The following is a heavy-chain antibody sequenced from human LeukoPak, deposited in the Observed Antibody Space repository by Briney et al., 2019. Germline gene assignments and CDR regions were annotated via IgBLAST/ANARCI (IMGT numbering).Heavy chain of an antibody. CDR3: ARSEMADY. V-gene: IGHV1-2*02. J-gene: IGHJ4*02. Sequence: ASVKVSCKASGYTFTDYYMHWVRQAPGQGLEWMGWVNPHSGGTNFAQKFQGRVTMTRDTSISTAYMEMSRLRSNDTALYYCARSEMADYWGQGTLVTVSS. CDR1: GYTFTDYY. D-gene: IGHD1-14*01. CDR2: VNPHSGGT.